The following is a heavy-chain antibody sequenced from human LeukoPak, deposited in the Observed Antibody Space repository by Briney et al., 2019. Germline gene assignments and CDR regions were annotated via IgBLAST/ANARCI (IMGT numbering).Heavy chain of an antibody. V-gene: IGHV3-21*01. J-gene: IGHJ4*02. Sequence: PGGSLRLSCAASGLTFSSYSMNWVRQAPGKGLEWVSSISSSSSYIYYADSVKGRFTISRDNAKNSLYLQMNSLRAEDTAVYYCASRNTGAGSYEPGGDYWGQGTLVTVSS. CDR1: GLTFSSYS. CDR3: ASRNTGAGSYEPGGDY. D-gene: IGHD1-26*01. CDR2: ISSSSSYI.